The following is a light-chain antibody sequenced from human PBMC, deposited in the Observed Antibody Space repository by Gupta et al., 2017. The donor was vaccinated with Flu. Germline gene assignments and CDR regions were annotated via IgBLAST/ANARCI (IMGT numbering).Light chain of an antibody. Sequence: PSSLSASVGDRVTIACRASQSISTYLNWYQQKPGKAPKLLIYSASNLQSGVPSRFSGSGSGTDFTLTMSRLQPEDFATYYCQQSNTSPPTFGEGTKMEIK. CDR2: SAS. CDR3: QQSNTSPPT. CDR1: QSISTY. V-gene: IGKV1-39*01. J-gene: IGKJ2*01.